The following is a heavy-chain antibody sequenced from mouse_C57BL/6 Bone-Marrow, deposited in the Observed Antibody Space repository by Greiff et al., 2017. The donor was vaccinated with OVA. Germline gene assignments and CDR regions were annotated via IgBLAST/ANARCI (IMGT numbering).Heavy chain of an antibody. V-gene: IGHV1-72*01. CDR1: GYTFTSYW. CDR2: IDPNSGGT. CDR3: ARYDLLGFAY. J-gene: IGHJ3*01. D-gene: IGHD2-1*01. Sequence: QVQLQQPGAELVKPGASVKLSCKASGYTFTSYWMHWVKQRPGRGLEWIGRIDPNSGGTKYTEKFKSKATLTVDKPSSTAYMQLSSRTSEDSAVYYCARYDLLGFAYWGQGTLVTVSA.